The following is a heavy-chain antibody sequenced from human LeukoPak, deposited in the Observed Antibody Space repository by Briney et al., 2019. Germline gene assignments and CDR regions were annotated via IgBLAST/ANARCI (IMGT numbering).Heavy chain of an antibody. J-gene: IGHJ5*02. CDR2: ITYNGDFT. CDR3: AKDGLYFDGSAHIYYFYA. CDR1: GFTFSGYA. V-gene: IGHV3-23*01. Sequence: GESLRLSCAAYGFTFSGYAMTWVRQAPGKGLEWVASITYNGDFTYYLDFVKGRFTTSKDNSKNTLYLQMTNLRGEDTALYYCAKDGLYFDGSAHIYYFYACGQGALVAVSA. D-gene: IGHD3-22*01.